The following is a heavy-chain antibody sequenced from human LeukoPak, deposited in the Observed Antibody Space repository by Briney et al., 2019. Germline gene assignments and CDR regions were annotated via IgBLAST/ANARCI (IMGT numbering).Heavy chain of an antibody. D-gene: IGHD3-10*01. CDR2: IYWDDDK. CDR3: AHTPRRGRIYGAFDI. J-gene: IGHJ3*02. V-gene: IGHV2-5*02. CDR1: GFSLSTSGVG. Sequence: SGPTLVDPTQPLTLTCTFSGFSLSTSGVGVGWLRQPPGKALEWLALIYWDDDKRYSPSLKSRLTITKDTSKNQVVLTMTNMDPVDTATYYCAHTPRRGRIYGAFDIWGQGTMVTVSS.